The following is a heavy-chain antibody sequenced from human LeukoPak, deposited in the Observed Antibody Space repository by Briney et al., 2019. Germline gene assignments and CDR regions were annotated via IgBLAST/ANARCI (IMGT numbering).Heavy chain of an antibody. Sequence: GGSLRLSCAATGFTFSSYAMSWVRQAPGKGLEWVSAISGSGGDTYYADPVKGRFTISRDSSKNTLNLQMDSLRAEDTAVYYCARWYCSNINCYYDFWGQGTLVTVSS. V-gene: IGHV3-23*01. CDR2: ISGSGGDT. CDR1: GFTFSSYA. J-gene: IGHJ4*02. D-gene: IGHD2-2*01. CDR3: ARWYCSNINCYYDF.